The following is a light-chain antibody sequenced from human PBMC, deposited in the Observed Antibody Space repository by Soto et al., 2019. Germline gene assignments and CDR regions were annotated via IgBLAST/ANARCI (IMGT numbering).Light chain of an antibody. CDR3: QQYNNWPRT. Sequence: EIVMTQSPATLSVSPGERATLSCRASQSVSSNLAWYQQKPGQAPRLLIYGASTRATGIPARFSGSGSGTEFTVTISSLQSEDFAVYYCQQYNNWPRTFGQGNKVEI. V-gene: IGKV3-15*01. CDR1: QSVSSN. J-gene: IGKJ1*01. CDR2: GAS.